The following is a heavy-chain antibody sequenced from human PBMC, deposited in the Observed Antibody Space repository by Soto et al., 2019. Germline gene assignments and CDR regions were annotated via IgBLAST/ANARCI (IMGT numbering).Heavy chain of an antibody. J-gene: IGHJ4*02. CDR3: ARGPRNCGVDY. D-gene: IGHD7-27*01. V-gene: IGHV1-8*01. Sequence: QVQLVQSGAEVKKPGASVKVSCKAAAYTFTSYDINWVRQATGQDFEWMGWMNPNNCNTAYSRKFQGRVTMTRDTSKSAAFMELSSQTSEDTAVYYGARGPRNCGVDYWGQGTLVIVSS. CDR2: MNPNNCNT. CDR1: AYTFTSYD.